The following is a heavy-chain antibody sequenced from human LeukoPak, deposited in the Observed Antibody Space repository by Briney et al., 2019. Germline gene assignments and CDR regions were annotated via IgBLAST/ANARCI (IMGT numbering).Heavy chain of an antibody. D-gene: IGHD3-10*01. CDR1: GGSISSGDYY. CDR2: IYYSGST. J-gene: IGHJ6*04. V-gene: IGHV4-30-4*01. Sequence: SETLSLTCTVSGGSISSGDYYWSWIRQPPGKGLEWIGYIYYSGSTYYNPSLKSRVTISVDTSKNQFSLKLSSVTAADTAVYYCARTMVRGVRHYYYYGMDVWAKGTTVTVSS. CDR3: ARTMVRGVRHYYYYGMDV.